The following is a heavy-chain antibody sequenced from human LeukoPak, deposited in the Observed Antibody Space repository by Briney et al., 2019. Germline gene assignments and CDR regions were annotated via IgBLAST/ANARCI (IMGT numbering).Heavy chain of an antibody. CDR2: IYYSGST. J-gene: IGHJ5*02. CDR3: ARRLNRPVVPAASWFDP. CDR1: GGSISSGGYY. Sequence: SETLSLTCTVSGGSISSGGYYWSWIRQHPGKGLEWIGYIYYSGSTYYNPSLKSRVTISVDTSKNQFSQKLSSVTAADTAVYYCARRLNRPVVPAASWFDPWGQGTLVTVSS. V-gene: IGHV4-31*03. D-gene: IGHD2-2*01.